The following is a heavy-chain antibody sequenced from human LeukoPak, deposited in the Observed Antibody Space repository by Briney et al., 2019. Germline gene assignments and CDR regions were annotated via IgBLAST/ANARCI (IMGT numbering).Heavy chain of an antibody. J-gene: IGHJ3*02. CDR3: AREVVSVGAANDAFDI. Sequence: ASVKVSCKASEYTFIGYYMHWVRQAPGQGLEWMGWINPNSGGTNYAQKFQGRVTMTRDTSISTAYMELSRLRSDDTAVYYCAREVVSVGAANDAFDIWGQGTMVTVSS. CDR1: EYTFIGYY. V-gene: IGHV1-2*02. D-gene: IGHD1-26*01. CDR2: INPNSGGT.